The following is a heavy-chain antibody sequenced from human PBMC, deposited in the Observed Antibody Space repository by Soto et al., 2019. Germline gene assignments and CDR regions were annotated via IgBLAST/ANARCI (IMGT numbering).Heavy chain of an antibody. Sequence: EVHLVESGGGLVQPGGSLRLSCAASGFTFSSYWMHWVRQGPGKGLVWVARMNSDGSSISYADSVKGRFTISRDNAKNTLSLQMDSLRAEDTALYYCARGSTGSGRYYQDYWGQGTLVIVSS. CDR1: GFTFSSYW. D-gene: IGHD3-10*01. V-gene: IGHV3-74*01. CDR2: MNSDGSSI. J-gene: IGHJ4*02. CDR3: ARGSTGSGRYYQDY.